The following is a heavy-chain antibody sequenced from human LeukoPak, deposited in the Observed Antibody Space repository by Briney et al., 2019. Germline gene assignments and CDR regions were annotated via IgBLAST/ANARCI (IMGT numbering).Heavy chain of an antibody. V-gene: IGHV3-30*02. CDR3: AKEALLGLSSGNWYFDL. J-gene: IGHJ2*01. D-gene: IGHD3-10*01. CDR2: ILYDGSNK. CDR1: GFTFSSYG. Sequence: GALRLSCAASGFTFSSYGMHWVRQAPGRGLEGGAFILYDGSNKYYADSVKGRFTISRDNSKNTLYLQMNSLRAEDTAVYYCAKEALLGLSSGNWYFDLWGRGTLVTVSS.